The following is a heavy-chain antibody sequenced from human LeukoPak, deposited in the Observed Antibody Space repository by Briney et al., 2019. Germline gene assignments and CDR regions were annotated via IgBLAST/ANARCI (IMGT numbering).Heavy chain of an antibody. V-gene: IGHV3-9*01. CDR3: AKGTGGYYGSFDS. J-gene: IGHJ4*02. D-gene: IGHD3-22*01. CDR1: GFNFDGFA. CDR2: INWNSASV. Sequence: GRSLRLSCAASGFNFDGFALFWVRQAPGKGLEYVSGINWNSASVDFADSVKGRFTTSRDNAKNSLFLQMNSLRPEDTALYYCAKGTGGYYGSFDSWGQGTLVTVSS.